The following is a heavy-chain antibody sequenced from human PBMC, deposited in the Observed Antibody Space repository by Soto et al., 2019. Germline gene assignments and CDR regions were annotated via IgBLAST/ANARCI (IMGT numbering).Heavy chain of an antibody. Sequence: SETLSLTCTVSGGSISSYYWGWIRQPPGKGLEWIGYIYYSGSTNYNPSLKSRVTISVDTSKNQFSLKLSSVTAADTAVYYCARGSQYYYYYMDVWGKGTTVTVS. CDR2: IYYSGST. CDR3: ARGSQYYYYYMDV. V-gene: IGHV4-59*01. J-gene: IGHJ6*03. CDR1: GGSISSYY.